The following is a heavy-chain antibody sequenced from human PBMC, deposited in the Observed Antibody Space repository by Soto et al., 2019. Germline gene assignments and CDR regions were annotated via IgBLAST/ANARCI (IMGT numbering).Heavy chain of an antibody. CDR2: INNDGTST. Sequence: GVLRLSCAASGFTFSSQWLHWVRQAPGKGLVWISRINNDGTSTNYADSVKGRFTVSRDNAKKTMSLQMNSLRAEDTAVYYCASWRGGYTYGLDHWGQGTPVTVSS. CDR3: ASWRGGYTYGLDH. J-gene: IGHJ4*02. CDR1: GFTFSSQW. V-gene: IGHV3-74*01. D-gene: IGHD5-18*01.